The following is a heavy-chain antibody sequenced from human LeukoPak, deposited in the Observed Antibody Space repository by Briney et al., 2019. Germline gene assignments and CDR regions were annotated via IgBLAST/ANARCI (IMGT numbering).Heavy chain of an antibody. CDR3: AKEGTAAAGTTYYYYMDV. CDR2: ISERGDYT. V-gene: IGHV3-23*01. J-gene: IGHJ6*03. D-gene: IGHD6-13*01. Sequence: GGSLRLSCTVSGFTFSNYAMSWVRQAPGKGLEWASSISERGDYTYYADSVKGRFTISRDTSKNTLHLDLSTLRVDDTAIYYCAKEGTAAAGTTYYYYMDVWGKGTTVTVSS. CDR1: GFTFSNYA.